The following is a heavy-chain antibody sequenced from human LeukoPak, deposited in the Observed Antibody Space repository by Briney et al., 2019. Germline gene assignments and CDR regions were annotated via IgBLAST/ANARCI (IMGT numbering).Heavy chain of an antibody. J-gene: IGHJ4*02. V-gene: IGHV3-23*01. D-gene: IGHD1-26*01. CDR3: AKESGSYYVEMGFFEH. Sequence: PGGSLRLSCAASGFTFSSYAMSWVRQAPGKGLEWVSAISGSGGSTYYADSVKGRFTISRDNSNNTLYLQMNSLRAEDTGVYLCAKESGSYYVEMGFFEHWGQGTLVTVSS. CDR2: ISGSGGST. CDR1: GFTFSSYA.